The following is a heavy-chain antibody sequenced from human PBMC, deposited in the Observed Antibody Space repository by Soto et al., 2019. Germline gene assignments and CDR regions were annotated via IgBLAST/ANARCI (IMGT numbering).Heavy chain of an antibody. CDR3: AKGYCSGGSCYQLFDY. Sequence: EVQLLESGGGLVQPGGSLRLSCAASGFTFSSYAMSWVRQAPGKGLEWVSAISGSGGSTYYADSVKGRFTISRDNSKNTLYLQMNSLRAEDTAVYYCAKGYCSGGSCYQLFDYWGQGTLVTVSS. V-gene: IGHV3-23*01. CDR1: GFTFSSYA. CDR2: ISGSGGST. J-gene: IGHJ4*02. D-gene: IGHD2-15*01.